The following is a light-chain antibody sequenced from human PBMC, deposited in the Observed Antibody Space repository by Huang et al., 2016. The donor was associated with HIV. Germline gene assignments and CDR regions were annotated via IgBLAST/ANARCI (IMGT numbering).Light chain of an antibody. V-gene: IGKV1-39*01. CDR1: QSITTY. J-gene: IGKJ1*01. Sequence: DIQMTQSPSSLPAFVGDRVTIGCRASQSITTYLNWSQQKMGKSPKLLIYAASIVEVGIPLRFSASGSGTNFSLTISSLQSEDFATYYCQQSYSIPWTFGQGTRVEVK. CDR2: AAS. CDR3: QQSYSIPWT.